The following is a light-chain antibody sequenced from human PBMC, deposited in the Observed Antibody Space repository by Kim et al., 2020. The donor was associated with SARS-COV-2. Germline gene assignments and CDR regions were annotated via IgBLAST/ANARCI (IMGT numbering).Light chain of an antibody. CDR1: KLGYKV. CDR2: RDN. V-gene: IGLV3-1*01. CDR3: QAWDSSTHNYV. J-gene: IGLJ1*01. Sequence: PGPTASITCAGYKLGYKVVTWCQRRPGQSPVVVIYRDNQRPSGIPERFSGSNSGNTATLTISGTQAMDEADYYCQAWDSSTHNYVFGAGTKVTVL.